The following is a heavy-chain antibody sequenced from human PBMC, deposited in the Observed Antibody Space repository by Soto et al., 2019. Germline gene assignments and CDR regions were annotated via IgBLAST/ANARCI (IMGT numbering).Heavy chain of an antibody. J-gene: IGHJ6*02. CDR2: ISFDGSER. D-gene: IGHD1-26*01. Sequence: QVQLVESGGGVVQPGTSLRLSCVVSGLTFRDSGMHWVRQAPGKGLEWVAVISFDGSERHYRDSVKGRFSISRDNSRNTMYLQMNSLRGDDSAAYYCDNGKNEVRYYYGMDVWGQGSTVTVSS. V-gene: IGHV3-30*03. CDR3: DNGKNEVRYYYGMDV. CDR1: GLTFRDSG.